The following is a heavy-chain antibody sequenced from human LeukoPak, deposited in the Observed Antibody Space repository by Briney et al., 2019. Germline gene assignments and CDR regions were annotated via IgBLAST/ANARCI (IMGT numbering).Heavy chain of an antibody. CDR2: IYYSGST. CDR3: ARDRYSTRVGATKVAFDI. D-gene: IGHD1-26*01. Sequence: SETLSLTCTVSGGSISSSSYYWGWIRQPPGKGLEWIGSIYYSGSTYYNPSLKSRVTISVDTSKNQFSLKLSSVTAADTAVYYCARDRYSTRVGATKVAFDIWGQGTMVTVSS. J-gene: IGHJ3*02. CDR1: GGSISSSSYY. V-gene: IGHV4-39*07.